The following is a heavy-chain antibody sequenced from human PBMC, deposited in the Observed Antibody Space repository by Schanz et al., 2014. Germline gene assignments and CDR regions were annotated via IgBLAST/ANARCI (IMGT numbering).Heavy chain of an antibody. CDR1: GFTFSNYA. V-gene: IGHV3-23*01. J-gene: IGHJ3*02. CDR2: ISGSGGST. Sequence: EMQLLESGGGLVQPGGSLRLSCAGSGFTFSNYAMTWVRQAPGKGLEWVSAISGSGGSTYYADSVKGRFTISRDNSKNTLYLQMNSLRAEDTAVYYCARKMKLGVYGGKGHDSLDIWGQGTMVTVSS. CDR3: ARKMKLGVYGGKGHDSLDI. D-gene: IGHD4-17*01.